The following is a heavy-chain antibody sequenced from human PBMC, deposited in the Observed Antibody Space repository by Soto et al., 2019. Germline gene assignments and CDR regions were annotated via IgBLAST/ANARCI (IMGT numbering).Heavy chain of an antibody. CDR2: IYTSGGT. Sequence: LSLTCTVSGGSISSYYWSWIRQPAGKGLEWIGRIYTSGGTNYNPSLKSRVTMSVDTSKNQFSLKLSSVTAADTAVYYCARGSRMVRGVIITGGMDVWGQGTTVTVSS. V-gene: IGHV4-4*07. CDR3: ARGSRMVRGVIITGGMDV. D-gene: IGHD3-10*01. CDR1: GGSISSYY. J-gene: IGHJ6*02.